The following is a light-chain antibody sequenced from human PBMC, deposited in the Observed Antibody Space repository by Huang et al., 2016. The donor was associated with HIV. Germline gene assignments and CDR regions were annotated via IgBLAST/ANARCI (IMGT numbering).Light chain of an antibody. J-gene: IGKJ3*01. V-gene: IGKV3-11*01. Sequence: EIVLTQSPATLSLSPGERATLSCRASQSIGSLLAWYQQKPGQAPRLLIYDTSNRAAGILARFSGSGSGTDFTLTISSLEPEDFAVYYCQQRSILFTFGPGTKVDIK. CDR3: QQRSILFT. CDR1: QSIGSL. CDR2: DTS.